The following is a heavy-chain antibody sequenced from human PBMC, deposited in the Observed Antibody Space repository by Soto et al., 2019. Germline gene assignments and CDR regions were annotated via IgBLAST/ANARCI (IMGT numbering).Heavy chain of an antibody. CDR3: ARDQGGYANFDY. V-gene: IGHV4-30-4*01. Sequence: SETLSLTCTVSGGSISSGDYYWSWIRQPPGKGLEWIGYIYYSGSTYYNPSLKSRVTISVDTSKNQFSLKLSSVTAADTAFYYCARDQGGYANFDYWGQGTLVTVSS. CDR2: IYYSGST. J-gene: IGHJ4*02. CDR1: GGSISSGDYY. D-gene: IGHD5-12*01.